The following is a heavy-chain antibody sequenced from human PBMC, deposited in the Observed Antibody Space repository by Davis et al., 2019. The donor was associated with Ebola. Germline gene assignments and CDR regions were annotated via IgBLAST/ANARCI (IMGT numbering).Heavy chain of an antibody. D-gene: IGHD4-17*01. CDR3: ARAQFGDVVLDY. V-gene: IGHV3-13*01. Sequence: PGGSLRLSCAASGFTFRTYDMHWVRHPTGKGLEWVSVIGTAGDTYYRGSVKGRFTISRENARNSLYLQMNSLTAGDTAVYYCARAQFGDVVLDYWGQGTLVTVSS. J-gene: IGHJ4*02. CDR1: GFTFRTYD. CDR2: IGTAGDT.